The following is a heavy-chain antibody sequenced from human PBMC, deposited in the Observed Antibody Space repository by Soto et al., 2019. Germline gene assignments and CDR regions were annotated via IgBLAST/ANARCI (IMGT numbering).Heavy chain of an antibody. CDR1: GGSISSSSYY. Sequence: SETLSLTCTVSGGSISSSSYYWGWIRQPPGKGLEWIGSIYYSGSTYYNPSLKSRVTISVDTSKNQFSLKLSSVTAADTAVYYCARVGGNPYWFDPWGQGTLVNVSS. V-gene: IGHV4-39*07. CDR3: ARVGGNPYWFDP. D-gene: IGHD3-16*01. J-gene: IGHJ5*02. CDR2: IYYSGST.